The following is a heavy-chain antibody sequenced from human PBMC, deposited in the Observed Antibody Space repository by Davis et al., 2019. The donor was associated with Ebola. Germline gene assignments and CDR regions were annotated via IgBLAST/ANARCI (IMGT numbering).Heavy chain of an antibody. CDR1: GFTFSSYA. CDR3: ARYCHYPDCSYFDC. Sequence: PGGSLRLSCAASGFTFSSYAIHWVRQAPGKGLEWVAVISYDGSNKYYADSVKGRFTISRDNSKNTLYLQMNSLRAEDTATYYCARYCHYPDCSYFDCWGQGTMVAVSS. CDR2: ISYDGSNK. J-gene: IGHJ4*02. V-gene: IGHV3-30-3*01. D-gene: IGHD3-16*01.